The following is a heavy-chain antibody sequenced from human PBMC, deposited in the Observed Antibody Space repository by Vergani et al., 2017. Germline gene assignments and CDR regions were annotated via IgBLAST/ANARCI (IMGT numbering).Heavy chain of an antibody. CDR3: AREGFYDYVWGSYRLRGGYYFDY. CDR2: ITAGNGNT. CDR1: GYTFTSYA. V-gene: IGHV1-3*01. J-gene: IGHJ4*02. D-gene: IGHD3-16*02. Sequence: QVQLVQSGAEVKKPGASVKVSCKASGYTFTSYAMHWVRQAPGQRLEWMGWITAGNGNTKYSQKFQGRVTITRDTSASTAYMELSSLRSEDTAVYYCAREGFYDYVWGSYRLRGGYYFDYWGQGTLVTVSS.